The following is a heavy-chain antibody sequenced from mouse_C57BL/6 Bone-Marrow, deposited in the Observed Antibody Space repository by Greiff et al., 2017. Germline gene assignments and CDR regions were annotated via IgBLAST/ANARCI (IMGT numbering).Heavy chain of an antibody. CDR2: IWGVGST. CDR3: ASAPYGSSFDY. D-gene: IGHD1-1*01. J-gene: IGHJ3*01. Sequence: QVQLKESGPGLVAPSQSLSISCTVSGFSLTSYGVHWVRQSPGKGLEWLGVIWGVGSTNYNSALKSRLSISKDNSKSQVFLKKDGQLTDDTAMCYCASAPYGSSFDYWGQGTLVTVSA. CDR1: GFSLTSYG. V-gene: IGHV2-6*01.